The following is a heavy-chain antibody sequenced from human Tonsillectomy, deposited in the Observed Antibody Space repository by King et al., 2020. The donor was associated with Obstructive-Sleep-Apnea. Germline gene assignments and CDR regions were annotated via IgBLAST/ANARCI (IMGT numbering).Heavy chain of an antibody. CDR1: GFTFSNYA. CDR3: ARDHRYSYGYIDYYFDY. Sequence: VQLVESGGGVVQPGRSLRLSCAASGFTFSNYAMHWVRQAPGKGLEWGAIISYDGSNKYNADSVKGRFTISRDDSKNTLYLQMNSLRAEDTAVYYCARDHRYSYGYIDYYFDYWGQGTLVTVSS. CDR2: ISYDGSNK. J-gene: IGHJ4*02. V-gene: IGHV3-30-3*01. D-gene: IGHD5-18*01.